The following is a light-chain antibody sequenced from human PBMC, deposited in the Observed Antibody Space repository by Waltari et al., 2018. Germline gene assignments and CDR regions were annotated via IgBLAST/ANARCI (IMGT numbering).Light chain of an antibody. J-gene: IGLJ3*02. CDR1: SSDVGGYNY. V-gene: IGLV2-8*01. CDR2: AVS. Sequence: QSALTQPPSASGSPGQSVTISCTGTSSDVGGYNYVPWYQQYPGKAPELIIYAVSSRPSGVPDRFSGSKSGNTASLTVSGLQAEDEADYYCSSYAGITNWVFGGGTKLTVL. CDR3: SSYAGITNWV.